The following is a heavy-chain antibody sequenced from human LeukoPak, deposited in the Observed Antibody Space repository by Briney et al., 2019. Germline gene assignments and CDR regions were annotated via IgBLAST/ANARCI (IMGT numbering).Heavy chain of an antibody. V-gene: IGHV4-39*01. CDR2: IYYSGST. CDR1: GGSISSSSYY. CDR3: ARRPYYDFWSGYYTGIVDY. J-gene: IGHJ4*02. Sequence: SETLCLTCTVSGGSISSSSYYWGWIRQPPGKGLEWIGSIYYSGSTYYNPSLKSRVTISVDTSKNQFSLKLSSVTAADTAVYYCARRPYYDFWSGYYTGIVDYWGQGTLVTVPS. D-gene: IGHD3-3*01.